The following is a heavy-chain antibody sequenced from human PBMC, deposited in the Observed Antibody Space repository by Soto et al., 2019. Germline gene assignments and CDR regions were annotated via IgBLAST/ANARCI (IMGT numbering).Heavy chain of an antibody. CDR3: AKAVTIQVRGVPPSDC. D-gene: IGHD3-10*01. Sequence: QVKLVESGGGVVQPGRSLRLSCAATGFTFNAFGMHWVRQASGKGLEWVAVISYDGKNKYYADSVKGRFTISRDNSQTALYLQMNSLRPEDTAVYYCAKAVTIQVRGVPPSDCWGQGTLVIVSS. J-gene: IGHJ4*02. CDR1: GFTFNAFG. CDR2: ISYDGKNK. V-gene: IGHV3-30*18.